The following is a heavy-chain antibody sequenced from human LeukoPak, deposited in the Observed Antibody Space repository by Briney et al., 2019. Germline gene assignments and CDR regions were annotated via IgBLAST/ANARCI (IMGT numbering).Heavy chain of an antibody. CDR1: GFTFSTHD. CDR2: INSRSSTI. V-gene: IGHV3-48*04. J-gene: IGHJ3*02. CDR3: TSHTGTGDAFRPFHI. Sequence: GGSLRLSCSASGFTFSTHDVNWVRQAPGKGLEWVSFINSRSSTIYYADSVKGRFTISRDNAKNSLYLQMNSLRAEDTAVYYCTSHTGTGDAFRPFHIWGQGTMVTVSS. D-gene: IGHD2-21*02.